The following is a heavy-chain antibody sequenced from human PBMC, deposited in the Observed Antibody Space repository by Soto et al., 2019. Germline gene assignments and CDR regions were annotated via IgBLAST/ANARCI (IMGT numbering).Heavy chain of an antibody. CDR1: GYTFTSYG. CDR2: ISTYNGNT. V-gene: IGHV1-18*01. J-gene: IGHJ6*02. D-gene: IGHD1-7*01. CDR3: ARDPKYNGNYLTYGMDV. Sequence: ASVKVSCKASGYTFTSYGISWVRQAPGQVLEWMGWISTYNGNTNYAQKVQGRVTMTTDTSTSTAYMELRSLRSDDTAVYYCARDPKYNGNYLTYGMDVWGQGTTVTVSS.